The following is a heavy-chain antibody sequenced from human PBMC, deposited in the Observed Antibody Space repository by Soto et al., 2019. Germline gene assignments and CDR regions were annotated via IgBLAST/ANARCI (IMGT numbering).Heavy chain of an antibody. Sequence: SETLSLTCAVYGGSFSGYYWSWIRQPPGKGLEWIGEINHSGSTNYNPSLKSRVTISVDTSKNQFSLKLSSVTAADTAVYYCARSSRITMVRGVDYWGQRTLVTVSS. V-gene: IGHV4-34*01. CDR1: GGSFSGYY. CDR2: INHSGST. CDR3: ARSSRITMVRGVDY. D-gene: IGHD3-10*01. J-gene: IGHJ4*02.